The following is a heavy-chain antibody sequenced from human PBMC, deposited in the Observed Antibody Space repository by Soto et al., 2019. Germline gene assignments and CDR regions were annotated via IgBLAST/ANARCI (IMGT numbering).Heavy chain of an antibody. CDR2: IIHMFDTP. CDR1: GGTFSNYY. D-gene: IGHD1-20*01. Sequence: QVQLVQSGDAVKKPGSSMKVSCKTSGGTFSNYYISWVRQAPGQGLEWMGDIIHMFDTPKYAQKFQGRVTITADESTSAAYMELSSLRAEDTAVYYCARGYSTGYFDYWGQGTLITVSS. V-gene: IGHV1-69*01. J-gene: IGHJ4*02. CDR3: ARGYSTGYFDY.